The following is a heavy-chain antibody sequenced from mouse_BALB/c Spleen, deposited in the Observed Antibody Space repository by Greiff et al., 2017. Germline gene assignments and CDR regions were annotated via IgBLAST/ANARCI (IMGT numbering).Heavy chain of an antibody. Sequence: VQLKESGPGLVAPSQSLSITCTVSGFSLTSYDISWIRQPPGKGLEWIGVIWTGGGTNYNSAFMSRLSISKDNSKSQVFLKMNSLQTDDTAIYYCVRDYYGSSSFAYWGQGTLVTVSA. CDR3: VRDYYGSSSFAY. D-gene: IGHD1-1*01. V-gene: IGHV2-9-2*01. CDR1: GFSLTSYD. CDR2: IWTGGGT. J-gene: IGHJ3*01.